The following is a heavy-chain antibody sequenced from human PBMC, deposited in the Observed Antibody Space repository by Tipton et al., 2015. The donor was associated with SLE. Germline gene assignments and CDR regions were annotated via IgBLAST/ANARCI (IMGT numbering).Heavy chain of an antibody. CDR1: GGSISSYH. D-gene: IGHD3-9*01. Sequence: TLSLTCTVSGGSISSYHWSWIRQSPGKGLEWIGYIYYSGGTNYNPTLKSRATISIDASRKQFSLNLTSVTAADTAIYYCARLLGTTLTTGDWFDPGGQGILVTVST. V-gene: IGHV4-59*08. J-gene: IGHJ5*02. CDR2: IYYSGGT. CDR3: ARLLGTTLTTGDWFDP.